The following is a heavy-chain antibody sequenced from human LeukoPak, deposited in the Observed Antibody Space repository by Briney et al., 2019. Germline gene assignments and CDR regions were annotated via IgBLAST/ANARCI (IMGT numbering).Heavy chain of an antibody. J-gene: IGHJ4*02. CDR1: GFTFGSYA. D-gene: IGHD3-22*01. CDR3: AKLPIYYDSSGYSLDY. CDR2: ISGSGGST. V-gene: IGHV3-23*01. Sequence: GGSLRLSCAASGFTFGSYAMSWVRQAPGKGLEWVSAISGSGGSTYYADSVKGRFTISRDNSKNTLYLQMNSLRAEDTAVYYCAKLPIYYDSSGYSLDYWGQGTLVTVSS.